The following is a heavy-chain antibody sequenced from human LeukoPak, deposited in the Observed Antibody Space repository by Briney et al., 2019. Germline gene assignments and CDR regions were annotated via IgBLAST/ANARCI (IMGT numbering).Heavy chain of an antibody. Sequence: AETLSLTCTVSGGSISSYYWSWIRQPPGKGLEWIASIFYTRSSSYNPSLKTRVTISVDTSKNQLFLKLSSVTAADTAVYYCARQMAVADDFDYWGQGTLVTVSS. CDR1: GGSISSYY. J-gene: IGHJ4*02. CDR2: IFYTRSS. CDR3: ARQMAVADDFDY. D-gene: IGHD6-19*01. V-gene: IGHV4-59*08.